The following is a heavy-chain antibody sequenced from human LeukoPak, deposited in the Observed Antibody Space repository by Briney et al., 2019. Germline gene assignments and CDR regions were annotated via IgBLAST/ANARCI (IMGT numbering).Heavy chain of an antibody. CDR1: GFTFSSYA. CDR3: AKDPYYYGSRWFDP. V-gene: IGHV3-23*01. J-gene: IGHJ5*02. CDR2: ISGSGGST. D-gene: IGHD3-10*01. Sequence: GGSLRLSCAASGFTFSSYAMSWVRQAPGKGLEWVLAISGSGGSTYYADSVKGRFTISRDNSKNTLYLQMNSLRAEDTAVYYCAKDPYYYGSRWFDPWGQGTLVTVSP.